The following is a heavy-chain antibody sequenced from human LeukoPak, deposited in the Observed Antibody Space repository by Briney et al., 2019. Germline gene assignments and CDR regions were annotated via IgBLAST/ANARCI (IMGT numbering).Heavy chain of an antibody. V-gene: IGHV3-7*01. CDR3: ARGGGRIAITFGGVIAPGAFDI. Sequence: SGGSLRLSCTASGFTFSNYWMSWVRQAPGKGLEWVANIKQEGREEYYVDSVKGRFTISRDNAKNSLYLQMNSLRAEDTAVYYCARGGGRIAITFGGVIAPGAFDIWGQGTMVTVSS. CDR1: GFTFSNYW. CDR2: IKQEGREE. D-gene: IGHD3-16*02. J-gene: IGHJ3*02.